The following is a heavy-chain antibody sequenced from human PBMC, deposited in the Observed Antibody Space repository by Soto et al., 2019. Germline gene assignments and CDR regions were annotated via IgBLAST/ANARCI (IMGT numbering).Heavy chain of an antibody. D-gene: IGHD6-13*01. Sequence: ASVKVCCKACGYTFTSYGISWARQAPGQGLEWMGWISAYNGNTNYAQKLQGRVTMTTDTSTSTAYMELRSLRSDDTAVYYCARDNRAADDYWGQGTLVTVSS. V-gene: IGHV1-18*01. J-gene: IGHJ4*02. CDR2: ISAYNGNT. CDR3: ARDNRAADDY. CDR1: GYTFTSYG.